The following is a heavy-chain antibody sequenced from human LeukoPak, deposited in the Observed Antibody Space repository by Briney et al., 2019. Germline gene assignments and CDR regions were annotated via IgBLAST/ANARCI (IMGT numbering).Heavy chain of an antibody. V-gene: IGHV4-30-4*01. J-gene: IGHJ5*02. Sequence: PSQTLSLTCTVSGGSISSGDYYWSWIRQPPGKGLEWIGYIYYSGNTYYNPSLKSRVTISVDTSKNQFSLKLSSVTAADTAVYYCARDRGGFEDNWFDPWGQGTLVTVSP. CDR3: ARDRGGFEDNWFDP. D-gene: IGHD3-16*01. CDR1: GGSISSGDYY. CDR2: IYYSGNT.